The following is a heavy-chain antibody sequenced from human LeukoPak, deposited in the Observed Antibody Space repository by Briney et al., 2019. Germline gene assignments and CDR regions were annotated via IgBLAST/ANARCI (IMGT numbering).Heavy chain of an antibody. J-gene: IGHJ4*02. Sequence: GGSLRLSCAASGFTFEEYAMHWVRQAPGKGLECVSVISGDGDTTFYTDSVKGRFTISRDNSKNSLSLQMNSLKTEDTALYYCAKGSRLGEISLYRPFDYWGQGTLVTVSS. CDR3: AKGSRLGEISLYRPFDY. V-gene: IGHV3-43*02. CDR2: ISGDGDTT. CDR1: GFTFEEYA. D-gene: IGHD3-16*02.